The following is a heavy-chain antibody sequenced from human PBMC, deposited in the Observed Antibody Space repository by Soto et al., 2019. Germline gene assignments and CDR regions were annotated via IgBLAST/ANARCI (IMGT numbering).Heavy chain of an antibody. CDR3: AKTENFTGYYNGFDY. Sequence: SLRLSCAASGFSWAGYALTWVRLATGKGLEWVASISGGGGSTYYTDSVKGRFSISRDNSNRVVYLQMGSLTAGDTAVYYCAKTENFTGYYNGFDYWGERTWVTVPS. CDR2: ISGGGGST. D-gene: IGHD3-9*01. V-gene: IGHV3-23*01. J-gene: IGHJ4*02. CDR1: GFSWAGYA.